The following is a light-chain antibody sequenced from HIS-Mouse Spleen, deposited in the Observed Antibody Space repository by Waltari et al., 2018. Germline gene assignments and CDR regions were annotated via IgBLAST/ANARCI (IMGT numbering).Light chain of an antibody. CDR1: SSDVGGYNY. Sequence: LTQPASVSGSPGQSITISCTGTSSDVGGYNYVSWYQQHPGKAPKLMIYDVSNRPSGVSNRFSCSKSGNTASLTISGLQAEDEADYYCSSYTSSSFNVVFGGGTKLTVL. CDR3: SSYTSSSFNVV. J-gene: IGLJ2*01. CDR2: DVS. V-gene: IGLV2-14*03.